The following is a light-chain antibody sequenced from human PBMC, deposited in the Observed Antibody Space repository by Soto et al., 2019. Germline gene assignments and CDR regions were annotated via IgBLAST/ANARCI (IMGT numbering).Light chain of an antibody. CDR2: DVS. Sequence: EIVLTHSPCTLSLSPGERATLSCRASQSVSSAYLAWYQQKPGQAPRLLIYDVSSRATGIPDRFSGSGSGTDFTLTISSLEPEDVAFYYCQQRMNWPLTFCQVTRLAIK. V-gene: IGKV3D-20*02. J-gene: IGKJ5*01. CDR3: QQRMNWPLT. CDR1: QSVSSAY.